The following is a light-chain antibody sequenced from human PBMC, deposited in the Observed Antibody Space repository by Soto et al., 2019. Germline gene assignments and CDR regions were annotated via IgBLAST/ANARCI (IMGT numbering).Light chain of an antibody. J-gene: IGKJ4*01. CDR1: QGISHY. Sequence: DIQMTQSPSTMSASVGDRVTITCRASQGISHYLAWFQQRPGKVPKRLIYGAYTLESGVQSRFSGSGSGTEFTLTIRSLQPEDCATYYCIQHNSYPLSFGGGTKVDIK. V-gene: IGKV1-17*03. CDR3: IQHNSYPLS. CDR2: GAY.